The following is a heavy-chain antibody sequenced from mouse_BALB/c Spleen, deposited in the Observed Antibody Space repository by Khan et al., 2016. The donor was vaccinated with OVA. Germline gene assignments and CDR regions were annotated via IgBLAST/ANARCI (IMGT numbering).Heavy chain of an antibody. CDR2: ISYNYNT. V-gene: IGHV3-2*02. CDR3: ARVYGGDFDY. Sequence: QAEESAPGVVKRSHSPWRICTAILYSFWSDYAWNWIGQVPGNTLEWMGYISYNYNTKYNQSLKRRFSITRDTSKNQFFLQLNSVTTEDTATYYCARVYGGDFDYWGQGTVLTVSA. CDR1: LYSFWSDYA. J-gene: IGHJ2*01. D-gene: IGHD1-1*01.